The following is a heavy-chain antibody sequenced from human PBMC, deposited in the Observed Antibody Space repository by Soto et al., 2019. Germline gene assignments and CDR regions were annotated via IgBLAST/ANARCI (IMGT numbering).Heavy chain of an antibody. CDR1: GGTMNSYY. V-gene: IGHV4-4*07. Sequence: QVHLQESGPGLVKPSETLSLNCTVSGGTMNSYYWTWIRQPAGKGLEWIGRIYSSGSTKYNPSHQSRVTMSLDTSKNQFSLRLTSVTAADTAVYYCARGQRFSDWFDPWGQGTLVTVSS. CDR2: IYSSGST. CDR3: ARGQRFSDWFDP. J-gene: IGHJ5*02. D-gene: IGHD3-3*01.